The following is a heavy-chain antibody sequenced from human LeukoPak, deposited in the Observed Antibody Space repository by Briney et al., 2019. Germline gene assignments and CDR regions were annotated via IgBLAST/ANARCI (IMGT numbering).Heavy chain of an antibody. CDR2: IIPIFGTA. Sequence: SVKVSCKASGGTFSSYAISWVRQAPGQGLEWMGRIIPIFGTANYAQKFQGRVTITTDESTSTAYMELSSLRSEDTAVYYCERDPLVMGTCPGGFDYWGQGTLVTVSS. CDR1: GGTFSSYA. D-gene: IGHD7-27*01. J-gene: IGHJ4*02. V-gene: IGHV1-69*05. CDR3: ERDPLVMGTCPGGFDY.